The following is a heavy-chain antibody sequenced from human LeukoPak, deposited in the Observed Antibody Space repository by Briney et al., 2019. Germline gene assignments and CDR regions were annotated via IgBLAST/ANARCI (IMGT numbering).Heavy chain of an antibody. CDR3: TTAPKDTAMVMDYFDY. V-gene: IGHV3-15*01. D-gene: IGHD5-18*01. CDR1: GFTFSNAW. Sequence: PGGSLRLSCAASGFTFSNAWMSWVRRAPGKGLEWVGRIKSKTDGGTTDYAAPVKGRFTISRDDSKNTLYLQMNSLKTEDTAVYYCTTAPKDTAMVMDYFDYWGQGTLVTVSS. CDR2: IKSKTDGGTT. J-gene: IGHJ4*02.